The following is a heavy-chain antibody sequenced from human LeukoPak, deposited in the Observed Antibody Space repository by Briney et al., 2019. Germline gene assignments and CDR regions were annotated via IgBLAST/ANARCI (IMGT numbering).Heavy chain of an antibody. J-gene: IGHJ4*02. CDR1: GGSISSYY. D-gene: IGHD2-15*01. Sequence: PSETLSLTCTVSGGSISSYYWSWIRQPPGKGLEWIGYIYYSGSTNYNPSLKSRVTISLDTSKDQFSLKLSSVTAADTAVYYCARSGSYAAAGDYWGQGTLVTVSS. V-gene: IGHV4-59*08. CDR3: ARSGSYAAAGDY. CDR2: IYYSGST.